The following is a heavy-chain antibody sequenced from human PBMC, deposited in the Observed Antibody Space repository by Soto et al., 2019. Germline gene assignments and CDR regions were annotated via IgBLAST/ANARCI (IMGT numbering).Heavy chain of an antibody. CDR3: ARGRILWDVVVTAAIYGMDV. CDR2: ISSSSSYI. Sequence: GGSLRLSCAASGFTFSSYSMNWVRQAPGKGLEWVSSISSSSSYIYYADSVKGRFTISRDNAKNSLYLQMNSLRAEDTAVYYCARGRILWDVVVTAAIYGMDVWGQGTTVTLSS. V-gene: IGHV3-21*01. J-gene: IGHJ6*02. D-gene: IGHD2-2*01. CDR1: GFTFSSYS.